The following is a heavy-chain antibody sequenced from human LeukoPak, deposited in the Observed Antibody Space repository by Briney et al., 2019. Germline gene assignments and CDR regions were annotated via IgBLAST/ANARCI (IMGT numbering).Heavy chain of an antibody. CDR1: GFTLSNFW. CDR2: INQGGNVQ. V-gene: IGHV3-7*04. CDR3: SRGDGGDQGYFQD. D-gene: IGHD4-23*01. Sequence: GGSLRLSCVASGFTLSNFWMYWVRQGPGKGLDWVANINQGGNVQHYVDSVKGRFTISKDNAENSLSLHMNSLRADDTAVYYCSRGDGGDQGYFQDWGQGTLVTVSS. J-gene: IGHJ1*01.